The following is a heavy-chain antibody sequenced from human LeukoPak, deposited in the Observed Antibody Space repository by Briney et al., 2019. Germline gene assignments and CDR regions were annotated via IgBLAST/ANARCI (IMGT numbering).Heavy chain of an antibody. Sequence: SGPTLVNPTQPLTLTCSFSGFSLAPNGVGVAWLRQPPGKALEWLAVIYWNDHKRYTPSLENRLTITKDTSKNQVVLTMTNMDPADTATYFCAHRDKSFGVIKNENWFDPWGPGTPVTVSS. CDR3: AHRDKSFGVIKNENWFDP. CDR1: GFSLAPNGVG. CDR2: IYWNDHK. D-gene: IGHD3-3*01. J-gene: IGHJ5*02. V-gene: IGHV2-5*01.